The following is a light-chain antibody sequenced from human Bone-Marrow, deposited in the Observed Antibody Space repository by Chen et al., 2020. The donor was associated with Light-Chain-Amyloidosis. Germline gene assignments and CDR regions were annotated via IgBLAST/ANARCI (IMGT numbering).Light chain of an antibody. CDR1: QSISSY. CDR2: ATS. Sequence: DIQLPLSPSSLAASVGDRVTITCRASQSISSYLNWYQLTSGSAPKPLIYATSSLQSGVPPRFSGSGSGTDFTLSISSLQPEEFATYYCQQSYSSPLTFGGGTKVDI. CDR3: QQSYSSPLT. J-gene: IGKJ4*01. V-gene: IGKV1-39*01.